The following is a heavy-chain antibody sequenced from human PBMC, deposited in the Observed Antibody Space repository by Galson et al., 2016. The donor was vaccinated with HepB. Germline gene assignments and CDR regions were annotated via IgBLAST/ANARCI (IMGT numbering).Heavy chain of an antibody. Sequence: SLRLSCAASGFRFSDYNMNWVRQAPGRGLEWVAYISASSGTIYYADSVKGRFTISRDNANNSLSLQVNSLRAEDTAFYYCARPYTYYFGSGSYFDVLHYGMDVWGQGTTVTVSS. CDR1: GFRFSDYN. CDR2: ISASSGTI. J-gene: IGHJ6*02. V-gene: IGHV3-48*01. D-gene: IGHD3-10*01. CDR3: ARPYTYYFGSGSYFDVLHYGMDV.